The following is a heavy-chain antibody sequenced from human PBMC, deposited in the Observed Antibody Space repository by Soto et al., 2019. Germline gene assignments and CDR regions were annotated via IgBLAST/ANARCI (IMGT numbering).Heavy chain of an antibody. V-gene: IGHV3-23*01. Sequence: EVQLLESGGGLVQPGGSLRLSCAASGFTYSSYAMSWVRQAPGKGLEWVSAISGSGGSTYYADSVKGRFTISRDNSKNTLYLQMNSLRAEDTAVYYCAGLAAGTGAFDIWGQGTMVTVSS. CDR2: ISGSGGST. D-gene: IGHD6-13*01. CDR1: GFTYSSYA. J-gene: IGHJ3*02. CDR3: AGLAAGTGAFDI.